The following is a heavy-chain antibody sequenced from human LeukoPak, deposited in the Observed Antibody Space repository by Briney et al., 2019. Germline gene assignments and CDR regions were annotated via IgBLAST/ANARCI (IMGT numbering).Heavy chain of an antibody. Sequence: GGSLRLSCAASGFRFSDYYITWIRQAPGKGLEWVSYITTSGSGSDIFYADSVKGRFTISTDNVKNSLYLQMNSLTAEDTAVYYCARDRGQVVRPSTSPNTGAFDIWGQGTKVTVSS. CDR1: GFRFSDYY. CDR3: ARDRGQVVRPSTSPNTGAFDI. J-gene: IGHJ3*02. V-gene: IGHV3-11*01. D-gene: IGHD2-2*01. CDR2: ITTSGSGSDI.